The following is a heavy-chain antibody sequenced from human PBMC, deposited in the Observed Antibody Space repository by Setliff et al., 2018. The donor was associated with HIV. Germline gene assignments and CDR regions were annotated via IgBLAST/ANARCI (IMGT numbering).Heavy chain of an antibody. Sequence: SETLSLTCTVSGDSISSNYWTWIRQPPGKGLEYIGYVYYTGSTNYNPSLKNRVTISIGTSKNQFSLKLRSVTAADTAVYYCARGNRVFDYWGQGALVTVSS. CDR3: ARGNRVFDY. D-gene: IGHD3-3*01. CDR2: VYYTGST. V-gene: IGHV4-59*01. J-gene: IGHJ4*02. CDR1: GDSISSNY.